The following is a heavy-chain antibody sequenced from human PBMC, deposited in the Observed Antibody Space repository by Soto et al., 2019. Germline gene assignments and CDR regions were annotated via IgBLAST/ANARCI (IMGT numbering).Heavy chain of an antibody. CDR2: ISAYNGNT. Sequence: GASVKVSCKASGYTFTSYAMNWVRQAPGQGLEWMGWISAYNGNTKYAQKLQGRVTMTTDTSTSTAYMELRSLRSDDTAVYYCARDVYGSGSPGYWGQGTLVTVSS. CDR1: GYTFTSYA. J-gene: IGHJ4*02. V-gene: IGHV1-18*01. CDR3: ARDVYGSGSPGY. D-gene: IGHD3-10*01.